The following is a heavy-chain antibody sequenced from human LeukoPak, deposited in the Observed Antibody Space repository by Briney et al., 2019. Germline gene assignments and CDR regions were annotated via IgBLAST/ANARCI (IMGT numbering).Heavy chain of an antibody. CDR1: GYSISRGYY. CDR2: IYHSGST. D-gene: IGHD3-10*01. Sequence: PSETLSLTCAASGYSISRGYYWGWIRQAPGKGLEWIGSIYHSGSTQYNPSLKSRLIISVDTSKNQFSLKLSSVTAADTAVYFCARHPFDRVFFDYWGQGTLVTVSS. CDR3: ARHPFDRVFFDY. J-gene: IGHJ4*02. V-gene: IGHV4-38-2*01.